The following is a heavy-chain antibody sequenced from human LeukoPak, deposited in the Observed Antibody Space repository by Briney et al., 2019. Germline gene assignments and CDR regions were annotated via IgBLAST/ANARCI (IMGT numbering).Heavy chain of an antibody. CDR1: GFMLDDFA. D-gene: IGHD3-10*02. V-gene: IGHV3-9*01. CDR2: ITWNSALK. CDR3: AKETHTKLHYYGMYV. J-gene: IGHJ6*02. Sequence: GGSLRLSCAASGFMLDDFAMHWVRQVPGKGLEWAAGITWNSALKAYADSVTGRFTISRDNANNSLYLQMTGLRAEDTAMYYCAKETHTKLHYYGMYVWGQGATVTVSS.